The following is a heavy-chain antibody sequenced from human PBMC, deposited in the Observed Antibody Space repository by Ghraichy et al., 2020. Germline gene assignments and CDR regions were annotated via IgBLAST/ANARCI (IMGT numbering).Heavy chain of an antibody. Sequence: GGSLRLSCAASGFTFSSYAMSWVRQAPGKGLEWVSAISGSGGSTYYADSVKGRFTISRDNSKNTLYLQMNSLRAEDTAVYYCASPGIFVVVPAAISWFDPWGQGTLVTVSS. CDR2: ISGSGGST. CDR1: GFTFSSYA. J-gene: IGHJ5*02. CDR3: ASPGIFVVVPAAISWFDP. D-gene: IGHD2-2*02. V-gene: IGHV3-23*01.